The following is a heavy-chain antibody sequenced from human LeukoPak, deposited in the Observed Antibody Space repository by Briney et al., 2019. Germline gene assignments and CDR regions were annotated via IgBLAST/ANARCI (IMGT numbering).Heavy chain of an antibody. D-gene: IGHD6-13*01. CDR2: INPSLNPGPEIT. V-gene: IGHV1-46*04. J-gene: IGHJ4*02. Sequence: EASVKVSCKASGYTFSGYHIHWVRQAPGQGLEWMGKINPSLNPGPEITTYAQKLQGRVTMTRDTSTSTVFMELSSLRSEDTAVYYCARAWESIAGYYFDYWGQGTLVTVSS. CDR3: ARAWESIAGYYFDY. CDR1: GYTFSGYH.